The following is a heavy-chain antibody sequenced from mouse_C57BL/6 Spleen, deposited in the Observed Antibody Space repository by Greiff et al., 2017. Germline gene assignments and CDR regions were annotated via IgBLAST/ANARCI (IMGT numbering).Heavy chain of an antibody. CDR1: GYTFTSYW. J-gene: IGHJ2*01. CDR2: IDPSDSYT. Sequence: QVQLQQPGAELVMPGASVKLSCKASGYTFTSYWMHWVKQRPGQGLEWIGEIDPSDSYTNSNQKFKGKSTLTVYKSSSTAYMQLSSLTAEDSAVYYCARGDYCHYWGQGTTLTVSS. V-gene: IGHV1-69*01. CDR3: ARGDYCHY.